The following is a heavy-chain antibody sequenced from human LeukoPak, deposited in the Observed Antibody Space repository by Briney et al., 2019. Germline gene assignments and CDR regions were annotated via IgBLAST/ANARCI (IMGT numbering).Heavy chain of an antibody. CDR3: ARQLYGSDY. V-gene: IGHV4-34*01. D-gene: IGHD4-17*01. Sequence: PSETLSLTCDVSGVSFSTYYWSWIRQSPEKGREWIGEVNHSGYTNLNPSLKSRVTISVDTSKNQFSLKLSSVTAADTAVYYCARQLYGSDYWGQGTLVTVSS. J-gene: IGHJ4*02. CDR1: GVSFSTYY. CDR2: VNHSGYT.